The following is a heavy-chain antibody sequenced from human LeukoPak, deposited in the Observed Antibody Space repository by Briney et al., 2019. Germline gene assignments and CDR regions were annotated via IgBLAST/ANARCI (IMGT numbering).Heavy chain of an antibody. V-gene: IGHV3-23*01. Sequence: GGSLRLSCAASGFMLSSYGMTWVRQAPGKGLEWVSAISGSGGSTYYADSVKGRFTISRDNSKNTLYLQMNSLRAEDTAVYYCAKSRAFIAAPGSYYFDYWGQGTLVTVSS. CDR3: AKSRAFIAAPGSYYFDY. D-gene: IGHD6-13*01. J-gene: IGHJ4*02. CDR1: GFMLSSYG. CDR2: ISGSGGST.